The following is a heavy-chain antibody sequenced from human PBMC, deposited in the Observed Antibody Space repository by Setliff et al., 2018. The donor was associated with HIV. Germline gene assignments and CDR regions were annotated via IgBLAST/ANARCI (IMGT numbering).Heavy chain of an antibody. CDR3: ATLPGYYYDSSGPLGYFLH. CDR1: GGSISSGGYY. V-gene: IGHV4-61*08. J-gene: IGHJ1*01. Sequence: SETLSLTCTVSGGSISSGGYYWNWIRQHPGKGLEWIGYIYYSGSTNYNPSLKSRVTISVDTSKNQFSLKLSSVTAADPAVYYCATLPGYYYDSSGPLGYFLHWGQGTLVTVSS. CDR2: IYYSGST. D-gene: IGHD3-22*01.